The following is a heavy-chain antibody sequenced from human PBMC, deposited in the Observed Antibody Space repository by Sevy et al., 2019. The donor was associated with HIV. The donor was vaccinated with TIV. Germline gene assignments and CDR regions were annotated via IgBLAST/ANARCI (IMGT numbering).Heavy chain of an antibody. CDR1: GFTFSSYG. J-gene: IGHJ6*03. CDR2: IRYDGSNK. Sequence: GESLKISCAASGFTFSSYGMHWVRQAPGKGLEWVAFIRYDGSNKYYADSVKGRFTISRDNSKNTLYLQMNSLRAEDTAVYYCAKGRGTIFGVVILEYYYMDVWGKGTTVTVSS. D-gene: IGHD3-3*01. V-gene: IGHV3-30*02. CDR3: AKGRGTIFGVVILEYYYMDV.